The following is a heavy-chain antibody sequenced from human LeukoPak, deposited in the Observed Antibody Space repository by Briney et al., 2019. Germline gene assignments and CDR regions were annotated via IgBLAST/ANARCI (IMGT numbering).Heavy chain of an antibody. D-gene: IGHD5-18*01. V-gene: IGHV3-21*01. Sequence: PGGSLRLSCAASGFTLSSYSMKWVRQAPGKGLEWVSFISSSSSYIYYADSVKGRFTISRDNAKNSLYLQMNSLRAEDTAVYYCARDLVRTRLGYSYGFLFGYWGQGTLVTVSS. CDR2: ISSSSSYI. CDR1: GFTLSSYS. J-gene: IGHJ4*02. CDR3: ARDLVRTRLGYSYGFLFGY.